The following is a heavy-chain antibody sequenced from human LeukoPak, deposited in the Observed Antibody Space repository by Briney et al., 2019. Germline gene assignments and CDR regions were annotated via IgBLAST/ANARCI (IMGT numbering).Heavy chain of an antibody. CDR1: GITFSSFG. CDR3: AKNLPPTYYYDSSGYSVVDY. V-gene: IGHV3-33*06. D-gene: IGHD3-22*01. CDR2: IWYDGGNK. J-gene: IGHJ4*02. Sequence: GRSLRLSCAAPGITFSSFGMHWLRQAPGKELEWVAFIWYDGGNKYYADSVKGRFTISRDNSKNTLYLQMNSLRAEDTAVYYCAKNLPPTYYYDSSGYSVVDYWGQGTLVTVSS.